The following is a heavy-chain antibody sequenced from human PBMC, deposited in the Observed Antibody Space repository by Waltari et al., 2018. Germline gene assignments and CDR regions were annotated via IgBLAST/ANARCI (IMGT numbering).Heavy chain of an antibody. Sequence: QVQLQESGPGLVKPSQTLSLTCTVSGGSISSGGSYWIWIRQPPGKGRAWIGYIYYSGSTYYNPSLKSRVTISVDTSKNQFSLKLSSVTAADTAVYYCARDLGRVVPAAPTGYYYYGMDVWGQGTTVTVSS. CDR1: GGSISSGGSY. CDR2: IYYSGST. V-gene: IGHV4-31*03. J-gene: IGHJ6*02. D-gene: IGHD2-2*01. CDR3: ARDLGRVVPAAPTGYYYYGMDV.